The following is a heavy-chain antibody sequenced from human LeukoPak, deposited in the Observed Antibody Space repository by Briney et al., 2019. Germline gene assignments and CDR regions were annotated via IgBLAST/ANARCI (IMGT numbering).Heavy chain of an antibody. CDR3: ARKLWSYYFDY. J-gene: IGHJ4*02. CDR1: GGSISSSSYY. D-gene: IGHD3-10*01. V-gene: IGHV4-39*01. Sequence: PSETLSLTCTVSGGSISSSSYYWGWVRQPPETGLEWIGSIYYSGSTYYNPSLKSRVTISIDTSKNQFSLKLNSVTAADTAVYYCARKLWSYYFDYWGQGTLVTVSS. CDR2: IYYSGST.